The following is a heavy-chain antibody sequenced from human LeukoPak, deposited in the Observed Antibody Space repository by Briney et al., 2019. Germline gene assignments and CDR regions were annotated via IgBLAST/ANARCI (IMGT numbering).Heavy chain of an antibody. Sequence: SETLSLTCTVSGGSISSYYWSWIRQPPGKGLEWIGYIYYSGSTNYNPSLKSRVTISVDTSESQFSLKLSSVTAADTAVYYCAREVRRYSSSSPFFDIWGQGTMVTVSS. CDR1: GGSISSYY. J-gene: IGHJ3*02. D-gene: IGHD6-6*01. CDR2: IYYSGST. CDR3: AREVRRYSSSSPFFDI. V-gene: IGHV4-59*01.